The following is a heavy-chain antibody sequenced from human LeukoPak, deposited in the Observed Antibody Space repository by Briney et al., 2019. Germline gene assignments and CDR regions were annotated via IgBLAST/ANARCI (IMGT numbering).Heavy chain of an antibody. J-gene: IGHJ5*02. D-gene: IGHD5-24*01. CDR1: GFTFSGYA. CDR2: ISGSGGGT. V-gene: IGHV3-23*01. Sequence: GGSLRLSCAASGFTFSGYAMSWVRQAPGKGLEWVSGISGSGGGTYYADSVKGRFTISRDNSKNTLYLQMNSLRAEDTAVYYCAKDGFGRGLRWFDPWGQGTLVTVSS. CDR3: AKDGFGRGLRWFDP.